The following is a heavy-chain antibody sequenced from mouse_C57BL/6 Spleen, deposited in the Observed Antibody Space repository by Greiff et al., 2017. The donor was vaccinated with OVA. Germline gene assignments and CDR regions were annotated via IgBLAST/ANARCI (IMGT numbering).Heavy chain of an antibody. Sequence: VQLQQSGAELARPGASVKMSCKASGYTFTSYTMHWVKQRPGQGLEWIGYINPSSGYTKYNQKFKDKATLTADKSSSTAYMQLSSLTSEDSAVYYCARWRTTVVAKAMNYWGQGTSVTVSS. D-gene: IGHD1-1*01. CDR3: ARWRTTVVAKAMNY. V-gene: IGHV1-4*01. CDR1: GYTFTSYT. J-gene: IGHJ4*01. CDR2: INPSSGYT.